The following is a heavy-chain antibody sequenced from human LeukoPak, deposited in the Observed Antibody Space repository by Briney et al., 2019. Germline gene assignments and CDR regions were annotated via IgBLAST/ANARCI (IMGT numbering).Heavy chain of an antibody. CDR1: GFTFSSYW. J-gene: IGHJ1*01. CDR2: IKQDGSQK. D-gene: IGHD4-17*01. CDR3: ARVYYGDYGYFQH. Sequence: PGGSLRLSCVASGFTFSSYWMGWVRQAPGKGLEWVANIKQDGSQKYYVDSVKGRFTISRDNAKNPLSLQMNSLRAEDTAVYYCARVYYGDYGYFQHWGQGTLVTVSS. V-gene: IGHV3-7*03.